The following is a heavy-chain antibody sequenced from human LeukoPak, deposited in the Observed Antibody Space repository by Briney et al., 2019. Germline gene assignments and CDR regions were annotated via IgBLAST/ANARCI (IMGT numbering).Heavy chain of an antibody. CDR1: GYTFAGYR. V-gene: IGHV1-2*02. CDR3: AKDVGEFCSSTNCYASDY. Sequence: ASVKVSCKASGYTFAGYRTHWVRQAPGQGPEWMGWINPNSGGTNYAQRFQGRVTMTRDTSISTAYMELSRLRSDDTAVYYCAKDVGEFCSSTNCYASDYWGQGTLVTVSS. J-gene: IGHJ4*02. CDR2: INPNSGGT. D-gene: IGHD2-2*01.